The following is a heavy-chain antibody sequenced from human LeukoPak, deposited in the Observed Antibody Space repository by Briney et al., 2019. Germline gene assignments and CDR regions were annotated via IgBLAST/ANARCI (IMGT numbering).Heavy chain of an antibody. CDR2: IYSEGST. V-gene: IGHV3-66*01. J-gene: IGHJ4*02. Sequence: ETLSLTCTVSGVSISAQYWSWIRQPPGKGLEWVSVIYSEGSTYYADSVKGRFTISRDNSKNTLYLQMNSLRAEDTAVYYCAREPSYYDTSGYYHWGQGTLVTVSS. CDR3: AREPSYYDTSGYYH. D-gene: IGHD3-22*01. CDR1: GVSISAQY.